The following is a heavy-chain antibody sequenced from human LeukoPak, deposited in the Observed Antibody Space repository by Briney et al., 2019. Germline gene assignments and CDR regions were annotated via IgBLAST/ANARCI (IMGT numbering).Heavy chain of an antibody. J-gene: IGHJ4*02. Sequence: SETLSLTCTVSGGSISSYYWSWIRQPPGKGLEWGGYIYYSGSTNFNPSPKRRVTISVDTSKNEFSLKLSSVTAADTAVYYCARGYGETSTRWGKGTLVTVCS. V-gene: IGHV4-59*01. CDR2: IYYSGST. CDR3: ARGYGETSTR. D-gene: IGHD4-17*01. CDR1: GGSISSYY.